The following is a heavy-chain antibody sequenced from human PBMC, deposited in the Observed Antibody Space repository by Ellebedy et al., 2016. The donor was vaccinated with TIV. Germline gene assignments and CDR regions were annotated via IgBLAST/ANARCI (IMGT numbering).Heavy chain of an antibody. CDR3: ARDLLLPNGRVYFDS. CDR1: GFTLSTHG. D-gene: IGHD2-15*01. CDR2: ISSSSESI. V-gene: IGHV3-48*02. J-gene: IGHJ4*02. Sequence: GESLKISCIASGFTLSTHGMSWVRQAPGKGLEWLSYISSSSESIYYADSLKGRFTISRDNGRNSLYLQMNRLTDEDTAVYFCARDLLLPNGRVYFDSWGQGTLVTVS.